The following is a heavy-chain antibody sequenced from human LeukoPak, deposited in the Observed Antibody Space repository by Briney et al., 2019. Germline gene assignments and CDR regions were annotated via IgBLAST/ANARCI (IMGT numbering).Heavy chain of an antibody. D-gene: IGHD4-17*01. Sequence: PSETLSLTCTVSGVSINGHYWTWLRLSPGKGLEWIGYISDSGSTSYNPSLKSRVIMSLEASKTEFSLRLNSVTAADTAVYYCARVFRGAVTSNWFDPWGQGTLVTVSS. CDR2: ISDSGST. V-gene: IGHV4-59*11. CDR3: ARVFRGAVTSNWFDP. CDR1: GVSINGHY. J-gene: IGHJ5*02.